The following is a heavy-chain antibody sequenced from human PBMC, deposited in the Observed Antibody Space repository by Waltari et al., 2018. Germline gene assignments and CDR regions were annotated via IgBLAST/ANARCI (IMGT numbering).Heavy chain of an antibody. CDR1: GGTFSSYT. Sequence: QVQLVQSGAEVKKPGSSVKVSCKASGGTFSSYTISWVRQAPGQGLEWMGRIIPILGIANYAQKFQGRVTSTADKSTSTAYMELSSLRSEDTAVYYCARDFGVVTPGFYGMDVWGQGTTVTVSS. D-gene: IGHD3-3*01. CDR2: IIPILGIA. V-gene: IGHV1-69*08. CDR3: ARDFGVVTPGFYGMDV. J-gene: IGHJ6*02.